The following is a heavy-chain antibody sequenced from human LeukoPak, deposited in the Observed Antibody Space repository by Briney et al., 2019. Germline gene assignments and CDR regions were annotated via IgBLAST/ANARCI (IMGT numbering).Heavy chain of an antibody. CDR2: IYYSGST. Sequence: PSETLSLTCTVSGGSISSSSYYWGWIRQPPGKGLEWIGSIYYSGSTYYNPSLKSRVTISVDTSKNQFSLKLSSVTAADTAVYYCARLWVGPYHYYYGMDVWGQGTTVTVSS. V-gene: IGHV4-39*01. CDR3: ARLWVGPYHYYYGMDV. D-gene: IGHD1-26*01. CDR1: GGSISSSSYY. J-gene: IGHJ6*02.